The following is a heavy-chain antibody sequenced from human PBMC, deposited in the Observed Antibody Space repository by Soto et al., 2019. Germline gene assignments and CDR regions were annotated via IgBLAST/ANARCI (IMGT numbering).Heavy chain of an antibody. D-gene: IGHD6-19*01. V-gene: IGHV3-33*01. J-gene: IGHJ6*02. CDR2: IWYDGSNK. Sequence: QVQLVESGGGVVQPGRSLRLSCAASGFTFSSYGMHWVRQAPGKGLEWVAVIWYDGSNKYYADSVKGRFTISRDNSKNTLYLQMNSLRAEDTAVYYCARGSGWYYYYYYGMDVWGQGTTVTVSS. CDR3: ARGSGWYYYYYYGMDV. CDR1: GFTFSSYG.